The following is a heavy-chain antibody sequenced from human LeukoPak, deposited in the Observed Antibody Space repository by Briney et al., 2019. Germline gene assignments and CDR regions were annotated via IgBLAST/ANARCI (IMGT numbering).Heavy chain of an antibody. D-gene: IGHD2-21*02. Sequence: GGSLRLSCAASGFTFSSYSMNWVRQAPGKGLEWVSSISSSSSYIYYADSVKGRFTISRDNAKNSLYLQMNSLRAEDTAVYYCARDGIYCGGDCYIVDYWGQGTLVTVSS. V-gene: IGHV3-21*01. CDR1: GFTFSSYS. J-gene: IGHJ4*02. CDR2: ISSSSSYI. CDR3: ARDGIYCGGDCYIVDY.